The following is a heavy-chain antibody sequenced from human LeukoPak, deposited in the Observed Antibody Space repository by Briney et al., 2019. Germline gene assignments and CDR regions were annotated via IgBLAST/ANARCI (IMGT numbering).Heavy chain of an antibody. CDR2: ISAYNGNT. Sequence: ASVKVSCKASGYTFTSYGISWVRQAPGQGLEWMGWISAYNGNTNYAQKLQGRVTMTTDTSTSTAYMELRSLRSDDTAVYYCARVEGYCSGGSCYSTDYFGYWGQGTLVTVSS. J-gene: IGHJ4*02. CDR1: GYTFTSYG. V-gene: IGHV1-18*04. D-gene: IGHD2-15*01. CDR3: ARVEGYCSGGSCYSTDYFGY.